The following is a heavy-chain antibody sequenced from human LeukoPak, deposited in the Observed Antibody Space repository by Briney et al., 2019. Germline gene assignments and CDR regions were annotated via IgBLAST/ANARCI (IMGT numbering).Heavy chain of an antibody. CDR3: ARESGDSFDY. Sequence: SETLSLTCTVSGGSISSYYWSWIRQPPGKGLEWIGYIYYSGSTNYNPSLKSRVTISVDTSKNQFSLKLSPVTAADTAVYYCARESGDSFDYWGQGTLVTVSS. D-gene: IGHD5-24*01. J-gene: IGHJ4*02. V-gene: IGHV4-59*01. CDR1: GGSISSYY. CDR2: IYYSGST.